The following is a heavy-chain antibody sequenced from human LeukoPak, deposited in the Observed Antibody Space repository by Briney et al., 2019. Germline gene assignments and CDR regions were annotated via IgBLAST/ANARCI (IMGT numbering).Heavy chain of an antibody. CDR3: AREESGYSYGGYYYYMDV. J-gene: IGHJ6*03. D-gene: IGHD5-18*01. Sequence: SETLSLTCTVSGGSISSYYWSWIRQPAGKGLEWIGRIYTSGSTNYNPSLKSRVTMSVDTSKNQFSLKLSSVTAADTAVYYCAREESGYSYGGYYYYMDVWGEGTTVTVSS. CDR1: GGSISSYY. CDR2: IYTSGST. V-gene: IGHV4-4*07.